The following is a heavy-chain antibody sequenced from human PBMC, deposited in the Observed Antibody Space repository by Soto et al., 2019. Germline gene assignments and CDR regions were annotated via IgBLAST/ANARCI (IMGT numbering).Heavy chain of an antibody. J-gene: IGHJ4*02. CDR3: ARDKIAGLFDY. Sequence: SETLSLTCAVYGGSFSGYYWTWILQPPWTGLEWIGEINHSGSTNYNPSLKSRVTISVDTSKNQFSLKLTSVTAADTAVYYCARDKIAGLFDYWGQGTLVTVSS. V-gene: IGHV4-34*01. CDR1: GGSFSGYY. CDR2: INHSGST. D-gene: IGHD2-21*01.